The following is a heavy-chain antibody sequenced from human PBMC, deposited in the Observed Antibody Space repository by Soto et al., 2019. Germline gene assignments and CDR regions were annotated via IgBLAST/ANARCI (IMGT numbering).Heavy chain of an antibody. CDR1: GGSISSYY. V-gene: IGHV4-59*01. J-gene: IGHJ6*02. CDR2: IYYSGST. D-gene: IGHD2-15*01. CDR3: ARVNPIYCSGGSCYGMDV. Sequence: PSETLSLICTVSGGSISSYYWSWIRQPPGKGLEWIGYIYYSGSTNYNPSLKSRVTISVDTSKNQFSLKLSSVTAADTAVYYCARVNPIYCSGGSCYGMDVWGQGTTVTVSS.